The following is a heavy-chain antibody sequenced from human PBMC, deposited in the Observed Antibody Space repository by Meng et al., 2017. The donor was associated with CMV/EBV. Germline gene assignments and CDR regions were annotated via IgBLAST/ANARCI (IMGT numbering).Heavy chain of an antibody. J-gene: IGHJ5*02. CDR2: INPNSGGT. Sequence: QVKLVKSGAEVTKPGASVKVSCKASGYTFTGYYMHWVRQAPGQGLEWMGWINPNSGGTNYAQKFQSWVTMTRDTSISTAYMELSRLRSDDTAVYYCAIGLGYCSGGSCYSLSWFDPWGQGTLVTVSS. D-gene: IGHD2-15*01. V-gene: IGHV1-2*04. CDR3: AIGLGYCSGGSCYSLSWFDP. CDR1: GYTFTGYY.